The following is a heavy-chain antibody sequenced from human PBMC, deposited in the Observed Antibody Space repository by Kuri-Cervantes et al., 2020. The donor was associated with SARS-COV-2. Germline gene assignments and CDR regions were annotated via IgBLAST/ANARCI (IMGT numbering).Heavy chain of an antibody. CDR1: GGSISSYY. V-gene: IGHV4-59*08. J-gene: IGHJ6*03. Sequence: GSLRLSCTVSGGSISSYYWSWSRQPPGKGLEWIGYIYYRGSTNYNPSLKSRVSISVDTSRNQFSLKVSSVTAADTAVYSCARQHLGYYMDVWGKGTTVTVSS. CDR3: ARQHLGYYMDV. CDR2: IYYRGST.